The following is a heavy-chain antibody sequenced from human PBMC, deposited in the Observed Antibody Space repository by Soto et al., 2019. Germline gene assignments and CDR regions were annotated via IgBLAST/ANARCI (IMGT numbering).Heavy chain of an antibody. CDR3: ARGSYVQHAFDI. Sequence: SETLSLTCTVSGGAISTYYWTWIRQPPGKGLEWIGYIYYSGSTNYNPSLRSRVTISLDTSKNQFSLRLSSVTAADTAVYYCARGSYVQHAFDIWGQGTKVTVSS. CDR1: GGAISTYY. D-gene: IGHD1-1*01. J-gene: IGHJ3*02. V-gene: IGHV4-59*01. CDR2: IYYSGST.